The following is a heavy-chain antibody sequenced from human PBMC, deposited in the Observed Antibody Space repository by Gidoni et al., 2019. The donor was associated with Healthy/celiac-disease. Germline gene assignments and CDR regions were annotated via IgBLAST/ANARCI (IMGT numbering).Heavy chain of an antibody. Sequence: EVQLVESGGGLVKPGGSLRLSCAASGFTFSSYSMTWVRQAPGKGLEWVSSISSSSSYIYYADSVKGRFTISRDNAKNSLYLQMNSLRAEDTAVYYCARDRDYGSGSYYTYYYYGMDVWGQGTTVTVSS. CDR2: ISSSSSYI. J-gene: IGHJ6*02. V-gene: IGHV3-21*01. CDR3: ARDRDYGSGSYYTYYYYGMDV. CDR1: GFTFSSYS. D-gene: IGHD3-10*01.